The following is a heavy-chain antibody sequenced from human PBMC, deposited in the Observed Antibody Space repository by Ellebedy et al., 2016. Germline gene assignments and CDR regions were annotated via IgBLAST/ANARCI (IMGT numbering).Heavy chain of an antibody. CDR2: IYHSGST. CDR1: GGSISNNNW. D-gene: IGHD6-19*01. J-gene: IGHJ6*02. Sequence: SETLSLTXAVSGGSISNNNWWSWVRQSPGKGLEWIGEIYHSGSTNYNPSLKSRVTMSVDKSKNQFSLKLSSVTAADTAVYYCARDQEWLPTVYYHGVDVWGQGTTVTVSS. CDR3: ARDQEWLPTVYYHGVDV. V-gene: IGHV4-4*02.